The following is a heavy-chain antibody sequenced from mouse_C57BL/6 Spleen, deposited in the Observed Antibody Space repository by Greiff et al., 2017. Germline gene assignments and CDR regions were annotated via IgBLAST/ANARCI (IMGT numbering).Heavy chain of an antibody. Sequence: EVQLQESGGGLVKPGGSLKLSCAASGFTFSDYGMHWVRQAPEKGLEWVAYISSGSSTIYYADTVKGRFTISRDNAKNTLFLQMTSLRSEDTAMYYCARAVVYAMDYWGQGTSVTVSS. CDR3: ARAVVYAMDY. CDR1: GFTFSDYG. J-gene: IGHJ4*01. D-gene: IGHD1-1*01. V-gene: IGHV5-17*01. CDR2: ISSGSSTI.